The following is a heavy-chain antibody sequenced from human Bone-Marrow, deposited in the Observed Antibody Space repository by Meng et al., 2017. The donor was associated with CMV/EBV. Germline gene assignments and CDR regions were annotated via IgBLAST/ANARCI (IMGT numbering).Heavy chain of an antibody. V-gene: IGHV1-46*01. D-gene: IGHD6-6*01. CDR3: ARDPTKYSSSTQYTIYYYYYYGMDV. J-gene: IGHJ6*02. CDR1: GYTFISYY. Sequence: ASVKVSCKASGYTFISYYIHWVRQAPGQGLEWMGIINPSGGSTSYAQKFQGRVTMTRDTSTSTVYMELSSLRSEDTAVYYCARDPTKYSSSTQYTIYYYYYYGMDVWGQGTTVTVSS. CDR2: INPSGGST.